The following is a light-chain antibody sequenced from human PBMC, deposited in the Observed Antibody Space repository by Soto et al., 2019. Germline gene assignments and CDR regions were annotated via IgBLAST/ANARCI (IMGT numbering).Light chain of an antibody. CDR1: QGISND. CDR2: AAS. CDR3: HRYGSAPFT. Sequence: DIQMTQSPSSLSASVSDRVTITCRASQGISNDLAWYQQKPGKVPTLLIYAASTLQSGVPSRFRGSGSGTDFTLTISSMQPEDVSTYYFHRYGSAPFTLGPGTKVDIK. V-gene: IGKV1-27*01. J-gene: IGKJ3*01.